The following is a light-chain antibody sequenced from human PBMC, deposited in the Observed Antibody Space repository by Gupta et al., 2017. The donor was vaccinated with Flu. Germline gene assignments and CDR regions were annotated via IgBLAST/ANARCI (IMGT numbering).Light chain of an antibody. CDR1: SSNIGDNF. V-gene: IGLV1-51*02. CDR3: GTWDGSLSAGV. CDR2: END. Sequence: QSVLTQPPSVSAAPGQRVTISCSGSSSNIGDNFVSWYQQLPGTAPKLLIYENDKRPSGIPDRVSGSKSGTSATLGITGLQTGDEADYYCGTWDGSLSAGVFGGGTKLTVL. J-gene: IGLJ3*02.